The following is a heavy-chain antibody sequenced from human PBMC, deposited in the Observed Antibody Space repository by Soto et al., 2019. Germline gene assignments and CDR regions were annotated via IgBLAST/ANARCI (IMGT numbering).Heavy chain of an antibody. CDR1: ADSISSYY. CDR3: ARSNGDYADY. CDR2: IYYSGST. J-gene: IGHJ4*02. D-gene: IGHD4-17*01. Sequence: QVQLQGSGPGLLKPSETLSLTCTVSADSISSYYWSWIRQPPGKGLEWIGYIYYSGSTNYNPSLKSRVTISVDTSKNQFSLKLSSVTAADTAVYYCARSNGDYADYWSQGTLVTVSS. V-gene: IGHV4-59*01.